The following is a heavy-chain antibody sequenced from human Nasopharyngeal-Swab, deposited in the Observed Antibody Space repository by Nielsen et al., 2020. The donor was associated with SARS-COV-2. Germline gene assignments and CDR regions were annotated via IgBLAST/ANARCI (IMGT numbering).Heavy chain of an antibody. Sequence: RRSLRLSCAVSGFTFSSYPMHWVRPAPGKGLEWVAVITPEGAPHAHADSVKDRFTISRDNSKNTLYLQMNSLRPDDMGVYYCAREGGSSGRAGWIDPWGQGTLITVSS. D-gene: IGHD6-19*01. J-gene: IGHJ5*02. CDR2: ITPEGAPH. CDR3: AREGGSSGRAGWIDP. CDR1: GFTFSSYP. V-gene: IGHV3-30*14.